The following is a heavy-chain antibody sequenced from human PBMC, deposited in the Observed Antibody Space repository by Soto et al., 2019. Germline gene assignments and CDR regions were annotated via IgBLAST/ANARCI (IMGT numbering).Heavy chain of an antibody. CDR3: ARARWYDAFDV. CDR1: GFFVSSGKY. V-gene: IGHV4-38-2*01. Sequence: XGTLSLTFAVSGFFVSSGKYWGWIRKPPGKGLEWIGSIFHGGNTYYNPSLKSRVTISVDMSKNQFSLKLNSVTAADPAVYYCARARWYDAFDVWGQGTVVTVSS. J-gene: IGHJ3*01. D-gene: IGHD2-15*01. CDR2: IFHGGNT.